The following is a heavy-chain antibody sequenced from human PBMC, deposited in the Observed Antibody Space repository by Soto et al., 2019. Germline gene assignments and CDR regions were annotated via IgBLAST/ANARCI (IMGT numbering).Heavy chain of an antibody. D-gene: IGHD6-19*01. CDR2: ISYDGSNK. CDR1: GFTFSSYA. J-gene: IGHJ3*02. V-gene: IGHV3-30-3*01. Sequence: QVQLVESGGGVVQPGRSLRLSCAASGFTFSSYAMHWVRQAPGKGLEWVAVISYDGSNKYYADSVKGRFTISRDNSKNTLYLQMSSLRAEDTAVYYCAREGIAVAGDAFDIWGQGTMVTVSS. CDR3: AREGIAVAGDAFDI.